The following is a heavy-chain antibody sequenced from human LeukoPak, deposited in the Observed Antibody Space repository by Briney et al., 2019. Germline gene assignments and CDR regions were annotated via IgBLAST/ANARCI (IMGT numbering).Heavy chain of an antibody. J-gene: IGHJ3*02. D-gene: IGHD3-3*01. V-gene: IGHV3-7*01. Sequence: GGALRLSCAASGFTFSRYWMSWVRQAPGEGLERVAHTNQNGSKKNCVDSVRGRFTISRDNAKNSVYLQMNNLRAEDTAVYYCSRSRNSLGVVNMGAFDIWGQGTMVTVSS. CDR2: TNQNGSKK. CDR1: GFTFSRYW. CDR3: SRSRNSLGVVNMGAFDI.